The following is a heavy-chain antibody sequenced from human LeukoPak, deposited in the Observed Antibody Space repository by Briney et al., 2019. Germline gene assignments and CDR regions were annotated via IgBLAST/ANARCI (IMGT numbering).Heavy chain of an antibody. CDR1: GGSISSYY. Sequence: SETLSLTCTVSGGSISSYYWSWIRQSPGKGLEWIGYIYYSGSTNYNPSLKSRVTISVDTSKNHFSLKLSSVTAADTAVYYCARQKGPLRSFEYWGQGTLVTVSS. CDR3: ARQKGPLRSFEY. D-gene: IGHD2-8*01. CDR2: IYYSGST. V-gene: IGHV4-59*08. J-gene: IGHJ4*02.